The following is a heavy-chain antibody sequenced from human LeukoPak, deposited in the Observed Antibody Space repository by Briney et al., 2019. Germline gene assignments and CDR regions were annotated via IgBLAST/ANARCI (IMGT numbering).Heavy chain of an antibody. J-gene: IGHJ4*02. CDR3: ATDHNIAVAGTPFDY. CDR1: GFTFSSYA. V-gene: IGHV3-23*01. D-gene: IGHD6-19*01. CDR2: ISGSGGST. Sequence: PGGSLRLSCAASGFTFSSYAMSWVRQAPGKGLEWVSAISGSGGSTYYADSVKGRFTISRDNSKNTLYLQMNSLRAEDTAVYYCATDHNIAVAGTPFDYWGQGTLVTVSS.